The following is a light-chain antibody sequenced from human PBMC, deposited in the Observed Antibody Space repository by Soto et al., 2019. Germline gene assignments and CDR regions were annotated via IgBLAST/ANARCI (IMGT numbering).Light chain of an antibody. CDR3: GSYAGSNMMI. Sequence: QSALTQPPSASGSPGQSVTISCTGTSSDVGRYNYVSWYQQHPGKAPNLMIYEVNKRPSGVPDRFSASKSGNTASLTVSGIQAEEEATYFCGSYAGSNMMIFGGGPSSPS. V-gene: IGLV2-8*01. J-gene: IGLJ2*01. CDR1: SSDVGRYNY. CDR2: EVN.